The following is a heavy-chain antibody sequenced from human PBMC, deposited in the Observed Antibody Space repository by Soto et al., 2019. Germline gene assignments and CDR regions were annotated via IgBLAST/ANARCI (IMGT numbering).Heavy chain of an antibody. J-gene: IGHJ5*02. CDR2: IYYSGST. CDR1: GGSISSYY. D-gene: IGHD6-13*01. V-gene: IGHV4-59*08. CDR3: ARAKAPLYSSSWYWFDP. Sequence: QVQLQESGPGLVKPSETLSLTCTVSGGSISSYYWSWIRQPPGKGLEWIGYIYYSGSTNYNPSLKSRVTISVDTSTNQFSRKLSSVTAADRAVYYCARAKAPLYSSSWYWFDPWGQGTLVTVSS.